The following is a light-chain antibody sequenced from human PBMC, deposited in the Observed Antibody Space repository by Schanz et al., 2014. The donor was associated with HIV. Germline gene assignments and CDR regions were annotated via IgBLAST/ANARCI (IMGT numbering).Light chain of an antibody. CDR1: SSNIGSNA. Sequence: QSVLTQPPSASGTPGQRVTISCSGGSSNIGSNAVSWYQQLPGTAPKLLIQADIQRPSGVPDRFSGSKSGTSASLAISGLQSEDEGDYYCGTWDDSLNGWVFGGGTKLTVL. J-gene: IGLJ3*02. CDR3: GTWDDSLNGWV. CDR2: ADI. V-gene: IGLV1-44*01.